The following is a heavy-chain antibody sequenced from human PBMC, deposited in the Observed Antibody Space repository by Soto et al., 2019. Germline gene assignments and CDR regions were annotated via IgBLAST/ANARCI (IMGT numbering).Heavy chain of an antibody. J-gene: IGHJ4*02. CDR1: GGSISTSNW. Sequence: SETLSLTCAVSGGSISTSNWWSWVRQPPGKGLEWIGEVYRTGSTNYNPSLESRLTISVDKSKNQFSLKLTSVTAADTAVYYCARPRATIAEAAIFDCWGQGTLVTVSS. CDR3: ARPRATIAEAAIFDC. D-gene: IGHD6-13*01. V-gene: IGHV4-4*02. CDR2: VYRTGST.